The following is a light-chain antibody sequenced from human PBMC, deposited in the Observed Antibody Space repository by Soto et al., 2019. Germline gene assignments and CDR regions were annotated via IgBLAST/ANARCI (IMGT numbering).Light chain of an antibody. CDR1: QSYSGY. J-gene: IGKJ5*01. Sequence: DIQMTQSPSSLSASLGDRVSITCRARQSYSGYLGWYQQKPGRAPKLLIYTASSMQSGVPSRFSGSGSGTDFTLTISSLQPEDFATYHCQQGYTSPITFGQGTRLEIK. CDR3: QQGYTSPIT. CDR2: TAS. V-gene: IGKV1-39*01.